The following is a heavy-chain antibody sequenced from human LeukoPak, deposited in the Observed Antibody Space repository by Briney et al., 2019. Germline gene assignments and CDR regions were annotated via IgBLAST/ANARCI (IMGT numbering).Heavy chain of an antibody. CDR3: AKYAALTGPNWLDT. V-gene: IGHV4-59*01. D-gene: IGHD3-9*01. J-gene: IGHJ5*02. Sequence: SSETLSLTCTVSGGSSSTYWWSWIRQPPGKGLQWIGSIRYGVSTHSNPSLQSRVTISVDTSKNQFSLKLSSVTAADIVMYYCAKYAALTGPNWLDTWGQGILVTVSS. CDR2: IRYGVST. CDR1: GGSSSTYW.